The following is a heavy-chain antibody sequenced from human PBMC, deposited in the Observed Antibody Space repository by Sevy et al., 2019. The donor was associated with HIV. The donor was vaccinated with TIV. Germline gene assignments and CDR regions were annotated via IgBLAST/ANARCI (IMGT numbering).Heavy chain of an antibody. CDR3: ARDRWIYDSSGYYLHYYYGMDV. CDR2: ISYDGSNK. V-gene: IGHV3-30*04. CDR1: GFTFSSYA. D-gene: IGHD3-22*01. Sequence: GESLKISCAASGFTFSSYAMHWVRQAPGKGLEWVAVISYDGSNKYYADSVKGRFTISRDNSKNTLYLQMNSLRAEDTAVYYCARDRWIYDSSGYYLHYYYGMDVWGQGTTVTVSS. J-gene: IGHJ6*02.